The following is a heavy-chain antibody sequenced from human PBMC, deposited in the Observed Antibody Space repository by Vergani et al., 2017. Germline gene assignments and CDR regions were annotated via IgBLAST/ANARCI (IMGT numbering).Heavy chain of an antibody. Sequence: EVQLLESGGGLVQPGGSLKLSCAASGFTFSGSAMHWVRQASGKGLEWVGRIRSKANSYATAYAASVKGRFTISRDDSKNTAYLQMNSLKTEDTAVYYCTSIRYSSSWGWGQGTLVTVSS. CDR3: TSIRYSSSWG. V-gene: IGHV3-73*01. CDR1: GFTFSGSA. J-gene: IGHJ4*02. CDR2: IRSKANSYAT. D-gene: IGHD6-13*01.